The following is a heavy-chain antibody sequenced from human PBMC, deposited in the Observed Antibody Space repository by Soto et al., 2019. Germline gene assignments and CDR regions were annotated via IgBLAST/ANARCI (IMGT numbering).Heavy chain of an antibody. Sequence: SVKVSCKASGYNIIGYGLSWVRQAPGQGLEWMGWLSVYNGRTNTAQRFQGRVTMTPDTSTNTVYMEPRSLTSDDTAVYYCAGGRRPLIGGRYDTGGYFDYWGKG. V-gene: IGHV1-18*01. J-gene: IGHJ4*02. CDR3: AGGRRPLIGGRYDTGGYFDY. CDR2: LSVYNGRT. D-gene: IGHD3-22*01. CDR1: GYNIIGYG.